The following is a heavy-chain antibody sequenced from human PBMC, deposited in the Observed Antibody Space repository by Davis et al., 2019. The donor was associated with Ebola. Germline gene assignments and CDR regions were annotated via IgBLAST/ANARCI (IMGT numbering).Heavy chain of an antibody. D-gene: IGHD2-15*01. CDR2: MNPNSGNT. J-gene: IGHJ5*02. V-gene: IGHV1-8*01. CDR3: ARGGRRWNWFDP. CDR1: GYTFTSYD. Sequence: ASVKVSCKASGYTFTSYDINWVRQATGQGLEWMGWMNPNSGNTGYAQKFQGRVTMTRNTSISTAYMELSSLRSEDTAVYYCARGGRRWNWFDPWGQGTLVTVSS.